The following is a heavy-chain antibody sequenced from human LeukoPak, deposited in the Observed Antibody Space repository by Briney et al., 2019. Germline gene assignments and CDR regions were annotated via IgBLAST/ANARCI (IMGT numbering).Heavy chain of an antibody. CDR2: INPNSGGT. D-gene: IGHD1-14*01. V-gene: IGHV1-2*02. Sequence: ASVKVSCKASGYTFTGYYMHWVRQAPGQGLEWMGWINPNSGGTNYAQKFQGRVTMTRDTSISTAYMELSRLRSDDTAVHYCARFLWRAGGFGYWGQGTLVTVSS. J-gene: IGHJ4*02. CDR3: ARFLWRAGGFGY. CDR1: GYTFTGYY.